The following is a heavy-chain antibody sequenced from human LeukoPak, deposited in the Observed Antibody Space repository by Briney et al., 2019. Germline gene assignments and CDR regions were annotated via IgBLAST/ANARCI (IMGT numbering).Heavy chain of an antibody. CDR1: GFTFSSYA. CDR2: ISYDGSNK. D-gene: IGHD2-2*01. V-gene: IGHV3-30*04. Sequence: GGSLRLSCAASGFTFSSYAMHWVRQAPGKGLEWVALISYDGSNKYYADSVKGRFTISRDNSKNTLYLQMNSLRTEDTAVYYCARTYCSSTSCANWFDPWGQGTLVTVSS. J-gene: IGHJ5*02. CDR3: ARTYCSSTSCANWFDP.